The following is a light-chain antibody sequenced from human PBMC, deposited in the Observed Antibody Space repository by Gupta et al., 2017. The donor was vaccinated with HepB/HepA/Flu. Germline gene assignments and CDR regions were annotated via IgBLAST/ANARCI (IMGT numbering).Light chain of an antibody. CDR2: DAS. V-gene: IGKV3-11*01. CDR1: QSVSSY. Sequence: EIVLTQSPATLSLSPGERATLSCRASQSVSSYLAWYQQKPGQAPRLLIYDASNRATGLPARFSGSSSATYFTLTISILAPEDFAVYYCQRRSDWPLTFGGGTKVEIK. CDR3: QRRSDWPLT. J-gene: IGKJ4*01.